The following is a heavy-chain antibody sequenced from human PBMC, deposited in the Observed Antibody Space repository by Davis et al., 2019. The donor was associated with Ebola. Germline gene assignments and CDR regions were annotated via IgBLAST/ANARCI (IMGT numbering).Heavy chain of an antibody. J-gene: IGHJ6*02. CDR3: ARDRVVVVAGRAIYYYGMDV. Sequence: MPSETLSLTCAVSGGSISSSNWWSWVRQPPGKGLEWIGEIYHSGSTNYNPSLKSRVTISVDKSKNQFSLKLSSVTAADTAVYYCARDRVVVVAGRAIYYYGMDVWGQGTTVTVSS. CDR2: IYHSGST. CDR1: GGSISSSNW. V-gene: IGHV4-4*02. D-gene: IGHD2-15*01.